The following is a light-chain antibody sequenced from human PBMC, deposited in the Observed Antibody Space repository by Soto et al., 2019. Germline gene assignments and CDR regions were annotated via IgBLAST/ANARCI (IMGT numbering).Light chain of an antibody. Sequence: SVVTQPASVSGSSGQAITISCTGTSSYVRAYDYLPWYQHHPDKAPKLMIYEVSNRPSGVSNRFSGSKSVNTATLTISGLQAEDEADYYCSSYTSSSTRVFGTGTKVTVL. CDR2: EVS. CDR3: SSYTSSSTRV. CDR1: SSYVRAYDY. V-gene: IGLV2-14*01. J-gene: IGLJ1*01.